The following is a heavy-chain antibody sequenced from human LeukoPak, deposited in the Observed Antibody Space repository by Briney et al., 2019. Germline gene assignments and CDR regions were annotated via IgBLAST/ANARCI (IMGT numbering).Heavy chain of an antibody. V-gene: IGHV4-61*02. CDR1: GGSISSGSYY. Sequence: PSQTLSLTCTVSGGSISSGSYYWSWIRQPAGKGLEWIGRIYTSGSTNYNPSLKSRVTISVDTSKNQFSLKLSSVTAADTAVYYCARDYPPNGYSYGPRLSWFDPWGQGTLVTVSS. CDR3: ARDYPPNGYSYGPRLSWFDP. J-gene: IGHJ5*02. CDR2: IYTSGST. D-gene: IGHD5-18*01.